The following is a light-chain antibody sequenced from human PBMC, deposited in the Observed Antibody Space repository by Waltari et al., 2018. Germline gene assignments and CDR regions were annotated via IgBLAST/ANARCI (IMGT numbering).Light chain of an antibody. CDR2: DVT. Sequence: QSALTQAASVSGSPGQSITISCAGPSSAVGHFNYVSCYQQHPGKAPKLMIYDVTKRPSGVSNRFSGSKSASTASLTISGLQAEDEADYYCCSYAGSATPVLFGGGTKLTVL. V-gene: IGLV2-23*02. J-gene: IGLJ2*01. CDR3: CSYAGSATPVL. CDR1: SSAVGHFNY.